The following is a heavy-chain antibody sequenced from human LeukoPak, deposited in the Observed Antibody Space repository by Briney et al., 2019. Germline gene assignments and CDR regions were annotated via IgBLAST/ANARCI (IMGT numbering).Heavy chain of an antibody. CDR3: ARDGFRGVNEYFEY. Sequence: PSETLSLTCAVYGGSFSGYYWSWIRQPPGKGLEWIGEINHSGSTNYNPSLKSRVTISVDTSKNQFSLKLSSVTAADTAVYYCARDGFRGVNEYFEYWGPGNLVNVSS. J-gene: IGHJ4*02. D-gene: IGHD3-10*01. CDR2: INHSGST. V-gene: IGHV4-34*01. CDR1: GGSFSGYY.